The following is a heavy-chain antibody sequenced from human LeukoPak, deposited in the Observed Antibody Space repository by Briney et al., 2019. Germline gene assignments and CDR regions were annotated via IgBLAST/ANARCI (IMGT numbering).Heavy chain of an antibody. CDR2: IKQDGSEK. V-gene: IGHV3-7*01. Sequence: PGGSLRLSCAASGFTFSSHWMSWVRQAPGKGLEWVANIKQDGSEKYYVDSVKGRFTISRDNAKNSLYLQMNSLRAEDTAVYYCAREIFGVVNAFDIWGQGTMVTVSS. J-gene: IGHJ3*02. CDR1: GFTFSSHW. D-gene: IGHD3-3*01. CDR3: AREIFGVVNAFDI.